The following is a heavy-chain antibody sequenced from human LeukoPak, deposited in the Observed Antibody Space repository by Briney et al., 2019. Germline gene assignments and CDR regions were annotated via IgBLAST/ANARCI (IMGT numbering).Heavy chain of an antibody. CDR3: ARGSIAVAGTAFDY. D-gene: IGHD6-19*01. CDR1: GGTFSSYA. V-gene: IGHV1-69*04. J-gene: IGHJ4*02. CDR2: IIPILGIA. Sequence: SVKVSCKASGGTFSSYAISWVRQAPGQGLEWMGRIIPILGIANYAQKFQGRVTITADKSTSTAYMELSSLRSEDTAVYYSARGSIAVAGTAFDYWGQGTLVTVSS.